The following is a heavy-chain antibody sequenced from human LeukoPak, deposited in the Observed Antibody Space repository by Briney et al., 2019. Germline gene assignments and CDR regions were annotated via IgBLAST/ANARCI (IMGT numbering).Heavy chain of an antibody. D-gene: IGHD6-25*01. Sequence: ESGPALVKPTQPLTLTCSFSGFSLSTSGMCVSWIRQPPGKALEWLALIDWDDDKYYSTSLRPRLTISKDGSKNQVVLTMTNMDPVDTATYYCARIRDSIGYSSGWYYDYWGQGTLITVSS. CDR1: GFSLSTSGMC. CDR2: IDWDDDK. CDR3: ARIRDSIGYSSGWYYDY. J-gene: IGHJ4*02. V-gene: IGHV2-70*01.